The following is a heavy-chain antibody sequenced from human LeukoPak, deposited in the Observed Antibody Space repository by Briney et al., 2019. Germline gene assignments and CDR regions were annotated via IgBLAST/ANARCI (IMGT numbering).Heavy chain of an antibody. D-gene: IGHD3-3*01. CDR1: GGSISSGGYY. CDR2: IYYSGST. J-gene: IGHJ1*01. V-gene: IGHV4-31*03. Sequence: SQTLSLTCTVSGGSISSGGYYWSWIRQHPGKGLEWIGYIYYSGSTNYNPSLKSRVTISVDTSKNQFSLKLSSVTAADTAVYYCARAGITIFGGVTSSNAYFQHWGQGTLVTVSS. CDR3: ARAGITIFGGVTSSNAYFQH.